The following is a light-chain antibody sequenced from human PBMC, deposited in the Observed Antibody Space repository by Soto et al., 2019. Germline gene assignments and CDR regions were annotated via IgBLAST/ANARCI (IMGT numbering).Light chain of an antibody. CDR2: EVS. J-gene: IGLJ1*01. CDR1: SSDVGAYNY. CDR3: SSYAGTSNLYF. V-gene: IGLV2-8*01. Sequence: SALTQPPSASGSPGQSVTISCTGTSSDVGAYNYVSWYQQHPGKAPKLMIYEVSKRPSGVPDRFSGSKSGNTASLTVSGLQAEAEADYYCSSYAGTSNLYFFGTGTKLTVL.